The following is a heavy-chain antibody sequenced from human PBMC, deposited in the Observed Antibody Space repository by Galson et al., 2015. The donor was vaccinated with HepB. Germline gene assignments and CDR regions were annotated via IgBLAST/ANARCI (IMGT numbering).Heavy chain of an antibody. Sequence: SLRLSCAASGFTFSSYAMHWVRQAPGKGLEWVAVISYDGSNKYYADSVKGRFTISRDNSKNTLYLQMNSLRAEDAAVYYCARDGVDYGDYVGLDYWGQGTLVTVSS. J-gene: IGHJ4*02. V-gene: IGHV3-30-3*01. CDR3: ARDGVDYGDYVGLDY. CDR1: GFTFSSYA. CDR2: ISYDGSNK. D-gene: IGHD4-17*01.